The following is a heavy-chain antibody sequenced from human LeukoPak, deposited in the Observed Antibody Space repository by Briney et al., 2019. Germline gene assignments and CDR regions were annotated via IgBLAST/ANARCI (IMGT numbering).Heavy chain of an antibody. CDR2: IIPILGIA. CDR1: GGTFSSYT. V-gene: IGHV1-69*02. Sequence: LVTVSCTASGGTFSSYTISWVRQAPGQGLEWMGRIIPILGIANYAQKFQGRVTITADKSTSTAYMELSSLRSEDTAVYYCASHCSGGSCYGFRFDPWGQGTLVTVSS. J-gene: IGHJ5*02. CDR3: ASHCSGGSCYGFRFDP. D-gene: IGHD2-15*01.